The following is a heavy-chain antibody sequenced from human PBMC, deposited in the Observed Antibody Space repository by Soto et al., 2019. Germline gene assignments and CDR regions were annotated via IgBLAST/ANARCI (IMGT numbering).Heavy chain of an antibody. CDR3: ARGRKAVYYFDY. Sequence: GASVKVSCKASGHTFTSYDINWVRQATGQGLEWMGWMNPNSGNTGYAQKFQGRVTMTRNTSISTAYMELSSLRSEDTAVYYCARGRKAVYYFDYWGQGTLVTVSS. V-gene: IGHV1-8*01. CDR2: MNPNSGNT. D-gene: IGHD6-19*01. CDR1: GHTFTSYD. J-gene: IGHJ4*02.